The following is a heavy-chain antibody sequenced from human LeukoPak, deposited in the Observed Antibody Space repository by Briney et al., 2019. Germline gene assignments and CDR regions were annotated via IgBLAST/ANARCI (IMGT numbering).Heavy chain of an antibody. V-gene: IGHV1-18*01. J-gene: IGHJ3*02. Sequence: PPASVKVSCKASGYTFSSHGISWVRQAPGQGLEWMGWISAYKGNTNYAQKLQGRVTMTTDTSTSTAYMELRSLRSDDTAVYYCARDHIVVVTAPCCAIYIWGQGTMVTVSS. CDR3: ARDHIVVVTAPCCAIYI. CDR2: ISAYKGNT. D-gene: IGHD2-21*02. CDR1: GYTFSSHG.